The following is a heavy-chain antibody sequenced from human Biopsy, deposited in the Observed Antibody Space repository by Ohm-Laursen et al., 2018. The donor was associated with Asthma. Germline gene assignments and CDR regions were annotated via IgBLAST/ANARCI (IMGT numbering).Heavy chain of an antibody. CDR3: AKELFPGWELRRGPDS. D-gene: IGHD1-26*01. Sequence: SLRLSCAASGFSFSNFGMHWVRQAPGKGLEWVAVISFDGSNEDYADSVKGRFTISRDNSKNTLFLEMTSLRPEDTAVYYRAKELFPGWELRRGPDSWGQGTLVTVSS. CDR1: GFSFSNFG. V-gene: IGHV3-30*18. J-gene: IGHJ4*02. CDR2: ISFDGSNE.